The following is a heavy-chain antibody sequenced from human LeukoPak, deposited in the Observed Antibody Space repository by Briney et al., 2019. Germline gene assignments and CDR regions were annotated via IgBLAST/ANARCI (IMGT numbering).Heavy chain of an antibody. D-gene: IGHD3-3*01. V-gene: IGHV3-49*04. Sequence: GGSLRLSCAASGFTFSSHSMNWVRQAPGKGLEWVGFIRSKAYGGTTEYAASVKGRFTISRDDSKSIAYLQMNSLKTEDTAVYYCTRGGWNYYYYGMDVWGRGTTVTVSS. J-gene: IGHJ6*02. CDR1: GFTFSSHS. CDR3: TRGGWNYYYYGMDV. CDR2: IRSKAYGGTT.